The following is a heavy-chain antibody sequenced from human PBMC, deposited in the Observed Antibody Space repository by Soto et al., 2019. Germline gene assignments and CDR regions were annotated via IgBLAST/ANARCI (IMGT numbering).Heavy chain of an antibody. D-gene: IGHD3-3*01. CDR1: SGSISSSNW. V-gene: IGHV4-4*02. J-gene: IGHJ6*03. Sequence: SETLSLTCAVSSGSISSSNWWSWVRQPPGKGLEWIGEIYHSGSTNYNPSLKSRVTISVDKSKNQFSLKLSSVTAADTAVYYCARVLRPVLRFLEPYYYYYMDVWGKGTTVTVSS. CDR3: ARVLRPVLRFLEPYYYYYMDV. CDR2: IYHSGST.